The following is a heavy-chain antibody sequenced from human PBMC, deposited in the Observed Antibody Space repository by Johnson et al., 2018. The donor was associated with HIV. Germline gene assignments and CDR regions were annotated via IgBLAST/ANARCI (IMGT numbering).Heavy chain of an antibody. Sequence: QVQLLESGGGVVQPGRSLRLSCAASGFTFSSYAIHWVRQAPGKGLEWVSVIYSGGSTYYADSVKGRFTISRDNSKNTLYHQMNSLRAEDTAVYYCARDKGLGDAFDIWGQGTMVTVSS. CDR3: ARDKGLGDAFDI. CDR2: IYSGGST. D-gene: IGHD3-16*01. V-gene: IGHV3-NL1*01. CDR1: GFTFSSYA. J-gene: IGHJ3*02.